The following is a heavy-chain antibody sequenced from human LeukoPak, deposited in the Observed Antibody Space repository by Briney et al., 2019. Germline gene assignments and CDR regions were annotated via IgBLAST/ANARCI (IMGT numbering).Heavy chain of an antibody. CDR3: ARPGWFDP. Sequence: SETLSLTCTVPGGSISSYYWSWIRQPPGKGLEWIGSIYYSGSTYYNPSLKSRVTISVDTSKNQFSLKLSSVTAADTAVYYCARPGWFDPWGQGTLVTVSS. D-gene: IGHD3-10*01. CDR2: IYYSGST. J-gene: IGHJ5*02. CDR1: GGSISSYY. V-gene: IGHV4-39*01.